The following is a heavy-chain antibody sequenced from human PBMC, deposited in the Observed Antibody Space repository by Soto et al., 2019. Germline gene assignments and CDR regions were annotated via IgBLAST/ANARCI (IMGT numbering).Heavy chain of an antibody. CDR3: AKARPGSYFVLEY. CDR2: IYHSGST. J-gene: IGHJ4*02. D-gene: IGHD3-10*01. V-gene: IGHV4-4*02. CDR1: GGSISSSNW. Sequence: SETLSLTCAVSGGSISSSNWWSWVRQPPGKGLEWIGEIYHSGSTNYNPSLKSRVTISVDKSKNQFSLRVSSVTAADTAVYYCAKARPGSYFVLEYWGLGNLVTVSS.